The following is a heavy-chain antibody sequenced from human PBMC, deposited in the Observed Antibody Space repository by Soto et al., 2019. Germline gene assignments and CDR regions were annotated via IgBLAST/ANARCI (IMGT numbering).Heavy chain of an antibody. CDR2: ISNSGSTI. CDR3: ARLRAAGIYYYYGMNV. CDR1: GFVFSDYY. J-gene: IGHJ6*02. V-gene: IGHV3-11*01. Sequence: QVQLVESGGGLVKPRGSLRLSCAASGFVFSDYYMNWIRQAPGKGLEWISYISNSGSTIYYADSVKGRFTISRDNVKNSVSLEMNSLRAEDTAVYYCARLRAAGIYYYYGMNVWGQGTTVTVSS. D-gene: IGHD6-13*01.